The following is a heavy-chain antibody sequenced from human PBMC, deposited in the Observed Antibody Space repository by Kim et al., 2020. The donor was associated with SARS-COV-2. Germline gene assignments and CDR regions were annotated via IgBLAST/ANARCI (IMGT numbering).Heavy chain of an antibody. Sequence: GGSLRLSCAASGFTFDDYAMHWVRQPPGKGLEWVSLISGDGDSAFYADSVKGRFTISRDNSKNSLSLQMNSLRNEDTALYYCAKDALYSRSWSDLNPYSYYYGMGVWGQGTMVTVSS. CDR3: AKDALYSRSWSDLNPYSYYYGMGV. CDR2: ISGDGDSA. D-gene: IGHD6-13*01. J-gene: IGHJ6*02. CDR1: GFTFDDYA. V-gene: IGHV3-43*02.